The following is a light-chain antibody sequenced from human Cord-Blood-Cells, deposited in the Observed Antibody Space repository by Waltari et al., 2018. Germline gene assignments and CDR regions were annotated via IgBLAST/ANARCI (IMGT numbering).Light chain of an antibody. CDR1: QSVSSN. J-gene: IGKJ2*03. CDR2: GAS. Sequence: EIVMTQSPATLSVYPGERSTISCRASQSVSSNLAWYQQKPDQAPRLLIYGASTRATGIPARFSGSGSGTEFTLTISSLQSEDFAVYYCQQYNNWTYSFGQGTKLAIK. CDR3: QQYNNWTYS. V-gene: IGKV3-15*01.